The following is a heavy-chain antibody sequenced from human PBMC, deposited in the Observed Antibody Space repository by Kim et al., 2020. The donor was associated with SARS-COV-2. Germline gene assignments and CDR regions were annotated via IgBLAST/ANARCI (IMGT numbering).Heavy chain of an antibody. CDR2: IIPILGIA. D-gene: IGHD6-13*01. V-gene: IGHV1-69*04. CDR1: GGTFSSYA. Sequence: SVKVSCKASGGTFSSYAISWVRQAPGQGLEWMGRIIPILGIANYAQKFQGRVTITADKSTSTAYMELSSLRSEDTAVYYCARAFIAEDNWFDPWGQGTLVTVSS. J-gene: IGHJ5*02. CDR3: ARAFIAEDNWFDP.